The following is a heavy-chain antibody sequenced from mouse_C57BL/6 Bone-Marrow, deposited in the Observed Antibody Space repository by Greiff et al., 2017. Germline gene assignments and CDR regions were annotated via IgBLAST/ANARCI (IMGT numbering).Heavy chain of an antibody. Sequence: VKLQESGPELVKPGASVKISCKASGYAFSSSSMNWVKQRPGKGLEWIGRIYPGDGDTNYNGKFKGKATLTADKSSSTAYMQLSSLTSEDSAVYFCASYYYGSSNPFDYWGQGTTLTVSS. D-gene: IGHD1-1*01. J-gene: IGHJ2*01. CDR3: ASYYYGSSNPFDY. V-gene: IGHV1-82*01. CDR2: IYPGDGDT. CDR1: GYAFSSSS.